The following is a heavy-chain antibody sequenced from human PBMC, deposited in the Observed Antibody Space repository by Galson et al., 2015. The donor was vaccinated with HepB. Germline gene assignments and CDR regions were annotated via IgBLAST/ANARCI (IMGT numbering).Heavy chain of an antibody. D-gene: IGHD1-26*01. CDR2: ISYDGSNK. CDR3: ARAFIRLVGPGNAFDI. CDR1: GFTFSSYG. Sequence: SLRLSCAASGFTFSSYGMHWVRQAPGKGLEWVAVISYDGSNKYYADSVKGRFTISRDNSKNTLYLQMNSLRAEDTAVYYCARAFIRLVGPGNAFDIWGQGTMVTVSS. V-gene: IGHV3-30*03. J-gene: IGHJ3*02.